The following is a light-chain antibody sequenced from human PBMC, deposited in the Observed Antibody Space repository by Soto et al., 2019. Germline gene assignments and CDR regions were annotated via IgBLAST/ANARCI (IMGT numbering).Light chain of an antibody. CDR2: DVN. CDR1: SXDVGAYNY. CDR3: CSYAGSYDYV. V-gene: IGLV2-11*01. J-gene: IGLJ1*01. Sequence: QSVLTQPRSVSGSPGQSVTISCTGSSXDVGAYNYVSWYQHNTGKAPKLLIYDVNKRPSGVPDRFSGSKFGNTASLTISGLQADDEATFYCCSYAGSYDYVFGTGTKVTVL.